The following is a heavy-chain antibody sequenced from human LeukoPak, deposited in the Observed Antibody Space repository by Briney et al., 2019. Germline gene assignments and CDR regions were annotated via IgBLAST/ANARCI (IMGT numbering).Heavy chain of an antibody. J-gene: IGHJ3*02. Sequence: SETLSLTCTVSGGSISSSSYYWGWIRQPPGKGLEWIGYIYYSGSTNYNPSLKSRVTISVDRSKNQFSLKLSSVTAADTAVYYCARDSTGGAFDIWGQGTMVTVSS. CDR1: GGSISSSSYY. V-gene: IGHV4-61*05. D-gene: IGHD1-1*01. CDR2: IYYSGST. CDR3: ARDSTGGAFDI.